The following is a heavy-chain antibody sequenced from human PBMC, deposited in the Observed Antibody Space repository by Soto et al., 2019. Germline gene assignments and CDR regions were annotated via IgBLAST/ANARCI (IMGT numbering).Heavy chain of an antibody. CDR1: GGSFSGYY. J-gene: IGHJ4*02. V-gene: IGHV4-34*01. D-gene: IGHD6-6*01. Sequence: SETLSLTCAVYGGSFSGYYWSWIRRPPGKGLEWIGEINHSGSTNYNPSLKSRVTISVDTSKNQFSLKLSSVTAADTAVYYCARVIEYSSSPGFDYWGQGTLVTVSS. CDR3: ARVIEYSSSPGFDY. CDR2: INHSGST.